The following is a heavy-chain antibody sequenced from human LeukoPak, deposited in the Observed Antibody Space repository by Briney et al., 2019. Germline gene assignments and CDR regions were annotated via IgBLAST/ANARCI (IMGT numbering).Heavy chain of an antibody. V-gene: IGHV1-8*01. D-gene: IGHD2-15*01. Sequence: ASVKVSCKASGYTFTSYDINWVRQATGQGLEWMGWMNPNSGNTGYAQKFQGRVTMTRNTSTSTAYMELSSLGSEDTAVYYCARGPRYCSGGSCYSAAFDIWGQGTMVTVSS. J-gene: IGHJ3*02. CDR1: GYTFTSYD. CDR3: ARGPRYCSGGSCYSAAFDI. CDR2: MNPNSGNT.